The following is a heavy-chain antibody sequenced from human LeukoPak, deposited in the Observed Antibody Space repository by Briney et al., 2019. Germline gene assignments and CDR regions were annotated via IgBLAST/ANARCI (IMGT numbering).Heavy chain of an antibody. CDR2: ISGDGGST. J-gene: IGHJ5*02. V-gene: IGHV3-43*02. Sequence: GRSLRLSCAAPGLITDDYAIHWVRQGPGKGLEWVSLISGDGGSTFYADSVRGRFTISRDNSKNSLSLQMSSLRSEDTALYFCVRESERSGWFDHWGQGTLVTVSS. CDR3: VRESERSGWFDH. CDR1: GLITDDYA. D-gene: IGHD1-26*01.